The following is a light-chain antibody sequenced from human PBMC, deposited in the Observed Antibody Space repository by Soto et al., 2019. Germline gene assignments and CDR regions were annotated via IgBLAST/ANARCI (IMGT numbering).Light chain of an antibody. Sequence: QSVLTQPPSASGTPGQRVTISCSGSSSNIGSNYVYWYHQLPGTAPKLVIYRNNQRPSGVPDRISGSKSGTSASLAISGLRSEDEADYYCAAWDYRLSCLVFGRGTQLTVL. V-gene: IGLV1-47*01. J-gene: IGLJ2*01. CDR1: SSNIGSNY. CDR3: AAWDYRLSCLV. CDR2: RNN.